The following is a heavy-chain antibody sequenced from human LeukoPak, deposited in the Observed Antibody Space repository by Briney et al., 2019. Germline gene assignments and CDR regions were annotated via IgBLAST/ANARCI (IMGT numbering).Heavy chain of an antibody. J-gene: IGHJ4*02. Sequence: GGSLRLSCAASGFTFSSYSMNWVRQAPGKGLEWVAFIRYDGSNKYYADSVKGRFTISRDNSKNTLYLQMNSLRAEDTAVYYCAKDRASGWSDFDYWGQGTLVTVS. CDR3: AKDRASGWSDFDY. D-gene: IGHD6-19*01. CDR2: IRYDGSNK. CDR1: GFTFSSYS. V-gene: IGHV3-30*02.